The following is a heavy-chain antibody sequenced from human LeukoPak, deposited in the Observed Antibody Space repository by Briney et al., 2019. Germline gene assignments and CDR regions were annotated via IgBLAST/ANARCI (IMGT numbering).Heavy chain of an antibody. D-gene: IGHD2-8*01. Sequence: GASVKVSCKASGYTFTGYYMHWVRQAPGQGLEWMGWINPNSGGTNYAQKFQGRVTMTRDTSISTAYMELSRLRSDDTAVYYCTGVLTLGRYAFDIWGQGTMVTVSS. CDR1: GYTFTGYY. J-gene: IGHJ3*02. CDR2: INPNSGGT. V-gene: IGHV1-2*02. CDR3: TGVLTLGRYAFDI.